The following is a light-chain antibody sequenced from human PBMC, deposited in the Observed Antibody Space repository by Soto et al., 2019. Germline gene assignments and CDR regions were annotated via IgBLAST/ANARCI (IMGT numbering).Light chain of an antibody. J-gene: IGLJ1*01. Sequence: QSVLTQPASVSGSPGQSITISCSGASSDIGPYDYVSWYQHHPGRAPKLLIYEVSNRPSGVSYRFSGSKSGNTASLTISGLQAEDEGDYYWTTFAPGRIYVFGSGTKLTVL. CDR3: TTFAPGRIYV. CDR1: SSDIGPYDY. CDR2: EVS. V-gene: IGLV2-14*01.